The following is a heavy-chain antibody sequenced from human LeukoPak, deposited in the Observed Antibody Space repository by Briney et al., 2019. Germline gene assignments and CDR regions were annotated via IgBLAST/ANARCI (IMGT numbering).Heavy chain of an antibody. CDR1: GGSISSGGYY. D-gene: IGHD6-19*01. J-gene: IGHJ4*02. CDR2: IYYSGST. CDR3: ARVWSSGWYVVDY. V-gene: IGHV4-31*03. Sequence: SETLSLTCTVSGGSISSGGYYWSWIRQHPGKGLEWIGYIYYSGSTYYNPSLKSRVTISVDTSKNQFSLKLSSVTAADTAVYYCARVWSSGWYVVDYWGQGTLVTVSS.